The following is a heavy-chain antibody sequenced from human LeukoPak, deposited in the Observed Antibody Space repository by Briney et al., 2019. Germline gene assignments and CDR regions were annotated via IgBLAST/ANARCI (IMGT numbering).Heavy chain of an antibody. CDR2: ISGNGGST. V-gene: IGHV3-23*01. J-gene: IGHJ4*02. CDR3: AKDQLLWFGELLHGFDY. CDR1: GFTFSSYA. D-gene: IGHD3-10*01. Sequence: PGGSLRLSCAASGFTFSSYAMSWVRQAPGKGLGWVSAISGNGGSTYYADSVKGRFTISRDNSKNTLYLQMNSLRAEDTAVYYCAKDQLLWFGELLHGFDYWGQGTLVTVSS.